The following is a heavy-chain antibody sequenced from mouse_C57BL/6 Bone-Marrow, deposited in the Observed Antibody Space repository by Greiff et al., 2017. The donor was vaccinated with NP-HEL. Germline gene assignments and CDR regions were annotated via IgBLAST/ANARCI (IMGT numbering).Heavy chain of an antibody. J-gene: IGHJ3*01. D-gene: IGHD2-2*01. CDR2: IYPGSGNA. V-gene: IGHV1-76*01. CDR3: ARCGYLAY. CDR1: GYTFTDYY. Sequence: QVQLKESGAELVRPGASVKLSCKASGYTFTDYYINWVKQRPGQGLEWIARIYPGSGNAYYNEKFKGKATLTAEKSSSTAYMQLSSLTSEDSAVYFCARCGYLAYWGQGTLVTVSA.